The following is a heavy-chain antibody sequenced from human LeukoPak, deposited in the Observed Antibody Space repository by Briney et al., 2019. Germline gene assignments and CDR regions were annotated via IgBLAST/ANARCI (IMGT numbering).Heavy chain of an antibody. CDR2: ISSDGSNK. J-gene: IGHJ4*02. CDR3: ARDTTPKYYDFWSGYQFDY. D-gene: IGHD3-3*01. Sequence: GRSLRLSCAASGFTFSGYAMHWVRQAPGKGLEWVAIISSDGSNKYYADSVKGRFTISRDNSKNTLYLQMNSLRAEDTAVYYCARDTTPKYYDFWSGYQFDYWGQGTLVTVSS. CDR1: GFTFSGYA. V-gene: IGHV3-30*04.